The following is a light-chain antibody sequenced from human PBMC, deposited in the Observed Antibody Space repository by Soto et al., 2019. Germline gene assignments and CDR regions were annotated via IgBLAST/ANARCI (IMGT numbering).Light chain of an antibody. CDR3: QQYFNTEWT. V-gene: IGKV4-1*01. Sequence: DIVMTQSPDSLAVSLGERATINCKSSQSLLNRSDKKNYLAWYQQRPGQPPNLLIYWASTRQFGVPDRISGSGSGTDFTLTISSLQAEDGAVYYCQQYFNTEWTFGQGTKVEVK. CDR1: QSLLNRSDKKNY. CDR2: WAS. J-gene: IGKJ1*01.